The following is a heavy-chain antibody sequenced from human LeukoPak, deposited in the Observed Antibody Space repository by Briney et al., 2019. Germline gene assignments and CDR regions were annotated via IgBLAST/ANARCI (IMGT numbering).Heavy chain of an antibody. CDR3: AREPEYYDILTGYYPSYYFDY. CDR1: GGSISSYY. D-gene: IGHD3-9*01. Sequence: SETLSLTCTVSGGSISSYYWSWLRQPAGKGLEWIGRVYTSGSTNYNPSLKSRVTMSIDTSKNQFSLKLSSVTAADTAVYYCAREPEYYDILTGYYPSYYFDYWGQGTLVTVSS. J-gene: IGHJ4*02. CDR2: VYTSGST. V-gene: IGHV4-4*07.